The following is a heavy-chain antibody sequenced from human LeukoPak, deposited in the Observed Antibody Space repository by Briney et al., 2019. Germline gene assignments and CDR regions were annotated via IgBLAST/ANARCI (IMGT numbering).Heavy chain of an antibody. J-gene: IGHJ5*02. V-gene: IGHV1-18*01. CDR3: ARMTITIFGVVINPS. Sequence: ASVKVSCNASGYTFTSYGISWVRQAPGQGLEWMGWVSAYNGHTNYAPKLQGRVTMTTDTSTSTAYMELRSLRSDDTAVYYCARMTITIFGVVINPSWGQGTLVTVSS. CDR2: VSAYNGHT. CDR1: GYTFTSYG. D-gene: IGHD3-3*01.